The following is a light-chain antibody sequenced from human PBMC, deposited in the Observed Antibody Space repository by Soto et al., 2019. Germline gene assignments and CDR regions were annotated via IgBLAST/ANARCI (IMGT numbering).Light chain of an antibody. V-gene: IGLV2-8*01. CDR1: SNDVGGYNY. J-gene: IGLJ1*01. Sequence: QSALTQPPSASGSPGQSVTISCTGTSNDVGGYNYVSWYQQHPGKAPKLMILDVSRRPSGVPDRFSGSKSGNTASLTVSGLQADDEADYYCCSYAGSNRNVFGTGTKVTVL. CDR2: DVS. CDR3: CSYAGSNRNV.